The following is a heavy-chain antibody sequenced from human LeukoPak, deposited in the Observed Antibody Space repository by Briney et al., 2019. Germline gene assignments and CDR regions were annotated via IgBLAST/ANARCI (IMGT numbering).Heavy chain of an antibody. CDR1: GFTFSSYE. Sequence: GGSLRLSCAASGFTFSSYEMNWVRQAPGKGLEWVSYISSSGSTIYYADSVKGRFTISRDNAKNSLYLQMNSLRAEDTAVYYCARDGVPAAMSEYFQHWGQGTLVAVSS. D-gene: IGHD2-2*01. V-gene: IGHV3-48*03. CDR3: ARDGVPAAMSEYFQH. CDR2: ISSSGSTI. J-gene: IGHJ1*01.